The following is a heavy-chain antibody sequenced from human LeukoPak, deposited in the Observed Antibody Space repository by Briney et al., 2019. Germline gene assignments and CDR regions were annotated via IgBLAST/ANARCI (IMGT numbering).Heavy chain of an antibody. V-gene: IGHV4-34*01. D-gene: IGHD2/OR15-2a*01. Sequence: WETLCLTCAVCGGSFSGYYWSWIRQPPGKGLEWMGEINQSGSTNYNPSLKSRVTISVDTSKNQFSLKLSSVTAADTAVYYCARHGLLESLYCNVGSWDYWGQGTLVTVSS. CDR2: INQSGST. J-gene: IGHJ4*02. CDR3: ARHGLLESLYCNVGSWDY. CDR1: GGSFSGYY.